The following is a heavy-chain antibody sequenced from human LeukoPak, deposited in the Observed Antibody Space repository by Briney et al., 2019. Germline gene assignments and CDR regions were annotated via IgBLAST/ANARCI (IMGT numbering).Heavy chain of an antibody. D-gene: IGHD3-22*01. CDR3: ARDGIYDSSGYYSLTLVGGWYFDL. V-gene: IGHV4-4*07. J-gene: IGHJ2*01. CDR1: GGDISFYY. Sequence: SETLSLTCTVSGGDISFYYWSWIRQPAGKGLEWIGRIYTSGSTNYNPSLKSRVTISVDTSKNQFSLKLSSVTAADTAVYYCARDGIYDSSGYYSLTLVGGWYFDLWGRGTLVTVSS. CDR2: IYTSGST.